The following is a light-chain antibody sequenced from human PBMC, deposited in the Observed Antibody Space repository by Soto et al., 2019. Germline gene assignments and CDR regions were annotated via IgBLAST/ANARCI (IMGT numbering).Light chain of an antibody. CDR2: AAP. V-gene: IGKV1-39*01. Sequence: DIQLTQTPSSLSASLGDREPFTCRASQSITTHVNWYQQQPGRAPNLLIYAAPGLQSGVPSRFSGSGSGTDFTLTITSLQPEDFATYYCQQSYSTPLTVGGGTKVDIK. J-gene: IGKJ4*01. CDR1: QSITTH. CDR3: QQSYSTPLT.